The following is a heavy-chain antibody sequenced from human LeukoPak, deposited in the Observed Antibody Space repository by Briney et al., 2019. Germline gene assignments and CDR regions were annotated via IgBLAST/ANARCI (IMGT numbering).Heavy chain of an antibody. D-gene: IGHD3-9*01. V-gene: IGHV1-2*02. CDR1: GYTFTGYY. CDR2: INPKSGGT. Sequence: GASVKVSCKASGYTFTGYYMHWVRQAPGQGLEWMGWINPKSGGTSYAKNFQGRVTMASDTSINTAYMELSRLRSDDTAVYCCASPFDFNVWGQGTMVTVSS. CDR3: ASPFDFNV. J-gene: IGHJ3*01.